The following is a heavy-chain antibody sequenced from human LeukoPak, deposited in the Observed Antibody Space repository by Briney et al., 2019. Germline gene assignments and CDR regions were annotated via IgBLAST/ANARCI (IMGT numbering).Heavy chain of an antibody. V-gene: IGHV4-4*07. CDR3: ARAKDILTPTDAFDI. CDR1: GGSISSYY. Sequence: SETLSLTCTVSGGSISSYYWSWIRQPAGKGLEWIGRIYTSGSINYNPSVKSRVTISVDKSKNQFSLKLSSVTAADTAVYYCARAKDILTPTDAFDIWGQGTMVTVSS. CDR2: IYTSGSI. J-gene: IGHJ3*02. D-gene: IGHD3-9*01.